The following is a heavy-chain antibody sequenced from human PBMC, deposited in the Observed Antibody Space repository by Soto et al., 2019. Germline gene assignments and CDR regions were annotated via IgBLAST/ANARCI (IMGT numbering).Heavy chain of an antibody. J-gene: IGHJ6*02. D-gene: IGHD6-19*01. CDR3: SRFIMVGGWFDPNYYHGMDV. Sequence: QVQLVQSGAEVKKPGASVTVSCKTSGYTFSNYGINWVRQAPGQGLEWTSWISGYNGNTNYAQTGQGRVTMTTDTSTGTVYMELRSLKSDDTAIYYCSRFIMVGGWFDPNYYHGMDVWGQGTTVTVSS. CDR2: ISGYNGNT. V-gene: IGHV1-18*01. CDR1: GYTFSNYG.